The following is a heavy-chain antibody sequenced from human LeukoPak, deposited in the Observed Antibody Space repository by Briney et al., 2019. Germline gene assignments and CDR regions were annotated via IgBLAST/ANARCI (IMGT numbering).Heavy chain of an antibody. J-gene: IGHJ4*02. CDR1: GYTFTSYG. CDR2: INPNSGGT. D-gene: IGHD3-3*01. V-gene: IGHV1-2*02. Sequence: ASVKVSCKASGYTFTSYGISWVRQAPGQGLEWMGWINPNSGGTNYAQKFQGRVTMTRDTPISTAYMELSRLRSDDTAVYYCARASRPTYYDFWSGYPKDYYFDYWGQGTLVTVSS. CDR3: ARASRPTYYDFWSGYPKDYYFDY.